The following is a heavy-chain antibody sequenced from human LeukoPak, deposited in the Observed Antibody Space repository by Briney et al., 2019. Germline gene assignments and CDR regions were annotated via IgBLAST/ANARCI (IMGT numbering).Heavy chain of an antibody. D-gene: IGHD4-17*01. Sequence: GGSLRLSCAASGFTFSSYGMHWVRQAPGKGLEWVAFIRYDGSNKYYADSVKGRFTISRDNSKNTLYLQMNSLRAEDTAVYYCAGDLHTDDYGDFDAFDIWGQGTMVTVSS. V-gene: IGHV3-30*02. CDR2: IRYDGSNK. J-gene: IGHJ3*02. CDR1: GFTFSSYG. CDR3: AGDLHTDDYGDFDAFDI.